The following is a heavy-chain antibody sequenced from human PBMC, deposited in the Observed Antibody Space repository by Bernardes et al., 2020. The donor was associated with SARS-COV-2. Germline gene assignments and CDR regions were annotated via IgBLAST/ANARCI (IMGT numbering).Heavy chain of an antibody. CDR2: INHSGST. J-gene: IGHJ5*02. CDR1: GGSFSGYY. D-gene: IGHD3-3*01. CDR3: AREYYDFWSGYYTGNNWFDP. V-gene: IGHV4-34*01. Sequence: SETLSLTCAVYGGSFSGYYWSWIRQPPGKGLEWIGEINHSGSTNYNPSLKSRVTISVDTSKNQFSLKLSSVTAADTAVYYCAREYYDFWSGYYTGNNWFDPWGQGTLVTVSS.